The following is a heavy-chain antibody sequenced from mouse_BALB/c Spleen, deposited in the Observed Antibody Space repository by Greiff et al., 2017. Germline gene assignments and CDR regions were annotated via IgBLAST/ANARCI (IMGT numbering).Heavy chain of an antibody. CDR3: ARCHYYGSSYDY. D-gene: IGHD1-1*01. V-gene: IGHV14-3*02. CDR1: GFNIKDTY. J-gene: IGHJ2*01. Sequence: VQLQQSGAELVKPGASVKLSCTASGFNIKDTYMHWVKQRPEQGLEWIGRIDPANGNTKYDPKFQGKATITADTSSNTAYLQLSSLTSEDTAVYYCARCHYYGSSYDYWGQGTTLTVSS. CDR2: IDPANGNT.